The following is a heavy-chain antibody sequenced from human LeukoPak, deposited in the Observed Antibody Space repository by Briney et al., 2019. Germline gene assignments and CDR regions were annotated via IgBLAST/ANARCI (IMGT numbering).Heavy chain of an antibody. CDR3: ATSTVTTLIVDYYYYYYYMDV. Sequence: ASVKVSCKASGYTFNGYYIHWVRQAPGQGLEWMGWINPNSGGTNYAQKFQGRVTMTRDTSISTAYMELSRPRSDDTAVFYCATSTVTTLIVDYYYYYYYMDVWGKGTTVTISS. J-gene: IGHJ6*03. D-gene: IGHD4-17*01. CDR1: GYTFNGYY. CDR2: INPNSGGT. V-gene: IGHV1-2*02.